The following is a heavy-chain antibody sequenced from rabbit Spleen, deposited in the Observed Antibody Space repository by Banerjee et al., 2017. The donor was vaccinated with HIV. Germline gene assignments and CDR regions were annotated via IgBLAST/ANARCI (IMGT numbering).Heavy chain of an antibody. Sequence: QLEESAGGLVQPGGSLKLSCKASGFDFSSYGVSWVRQGPGKGLEWIGYIDPVFGSTNYATWVNGRFTISSDNAQNTVTLQLNSLTVADTATYFCVREAGYAGYGDGNLWGPGTLVTVS. CDR1: GFDFSSYG. V-gene: IGHV1S7*01. CDR3: VREAGYAGYGDGNL. CDR2: IDPVFGST. D-gene: IGHD7-1*01. J-gene: IGHJ4*01.